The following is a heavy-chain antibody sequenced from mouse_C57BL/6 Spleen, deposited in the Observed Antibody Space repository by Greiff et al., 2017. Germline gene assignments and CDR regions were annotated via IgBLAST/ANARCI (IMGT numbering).Heavy chain of an antibody. CDR2: IDPSDSYT. V-gene: IGHV1-69*01. CDR3: AASWDVGYAMDY. CDR1: GYTFTSYW. D-gene: IGHD4-1*01. J-gene: IGHJ4*01. Sequence: VQLQQPGAELVMPGASVKLSCKASGYTFTSYWMHWVKQRPGQGLEWIGEIDPSDSYTNYNQKFKGKSTLTVDKSSSTAYMQLSSLTSEDSAVYYVAASWDVGYAMDYWGQGTSVTVSS.